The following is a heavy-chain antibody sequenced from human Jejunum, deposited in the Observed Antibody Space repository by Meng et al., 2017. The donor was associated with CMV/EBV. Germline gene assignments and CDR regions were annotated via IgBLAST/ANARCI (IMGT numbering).Heavy chain of an antibody. CDR2: IYYSGST. Sequence: VQRQELGPGLVKPSQTLSLTCTVSGGSISSGDYFWSWIRQPPGKGLEWIGYIYYSGSTYYNPSLKSRVTISVDMSKNQFSLKLNSVTAADTAVYYCATRTPESGGYYYGVFDYWGQGTLVTVSS. CDR1: GGSISSGDYF. CDR3: ATRTPESGGYYYGVFDY. J-gene: IGHJ4*02. D-gene: IGHD3-22*01. V-gene: IGHV4-30-4*08.